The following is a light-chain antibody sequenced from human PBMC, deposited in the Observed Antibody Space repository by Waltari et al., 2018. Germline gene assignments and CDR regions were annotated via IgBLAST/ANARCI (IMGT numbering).Light chain of an antibody. V-gene: IGLV2-14*03. Sequence: QSALTQPASVSGSPGQSITISCTGSSSDVGGYNYVSWYQQYPGKAPKLMIYDVSKRPSWISNRFSGSKSGITASLTISGLQAEDEGDYYCSSYTSSATLVFGGGTKVTVL. CDR3: SSYTSSATLV. CDR1: SSDVGGYNY. CDR2: DVS. J-gene: IGLJ2*01.